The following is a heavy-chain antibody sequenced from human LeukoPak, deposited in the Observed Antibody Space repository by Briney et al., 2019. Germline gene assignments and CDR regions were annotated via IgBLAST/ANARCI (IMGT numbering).Heavy chain of an antibody. CDR1: GFTFSSYA. CDR3: ARDMSEKYTADY. J-gene: IGHJ4*01. V-gene: IGHV3-23*01. D-gene: IGHD1-1*01. Sequence: GGSLRLPCAASGFTFSSYAMTWVRQAPGKGLEWVSAISGSGGSTYYAASVKGRSTISRDNSKNTLYLQMNSLRPEDTALYYCARDMSEKYTADYWGHGTLVTVSS. CDR2: ISGSGGST.